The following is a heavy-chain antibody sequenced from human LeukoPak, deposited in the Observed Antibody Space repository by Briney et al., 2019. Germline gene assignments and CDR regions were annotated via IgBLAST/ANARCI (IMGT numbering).Heavy chain of an antibody. CDR1: GFTFDDYA. D-gene: IGHD4-23*01. CDR2: ISWSSGSI. Sequence: GGSLRLSCTPSGFTFDDYAMHGVRQAPGKGLEWVSCISWSSGSIGYADSVKGRFTISRVNAKNSLYLQMNSLRAEDMALYYCAIAPSYGGNSGFDCGGQGTLVSVYS. CDR3: AIAPSYGGNSGFDC. V-gene: IGHV3-9*03. J-gene: IGHJ4*01.